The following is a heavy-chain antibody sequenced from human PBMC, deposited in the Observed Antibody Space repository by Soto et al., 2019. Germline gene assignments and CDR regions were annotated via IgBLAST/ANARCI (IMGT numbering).Heavy chain of an antibody. V-gene: IGHV3-23*01. Sequence: EVQLLESGGGLVQPGGSLRLSCAASGFTFSSYAMSWVRQAPGKGLEWVSAISGGGGSTYYADSVKGRFTISRDNSKNTLYLQMNSLRAEDTAVYYCAKDTRKLIAAAGTSNAFDIWGQGTMVTVSS. D-gene: IGHD6-13*01. CDR3: AKDTRKLIAAAGTSNAFDI. J-gene: IGHJ3*02. CDR2: ISGGGGST. CDR1: GFTFSSYA.